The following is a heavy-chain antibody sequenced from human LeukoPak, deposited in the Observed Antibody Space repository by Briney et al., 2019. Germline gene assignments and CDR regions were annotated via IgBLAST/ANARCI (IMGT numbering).Heavy chain of an antibody. V-gene: IGHV1-69*06. D-gene: IGHD5-18*01. Sequence: GSSVKISRKASGGTFSNYAINWVRQAPGQGLEGMGGITPIFGTANYVHKYKGRDTITADKSTSTAYMELSRLRSEDTATYYCARSSSDDTAMATPFAYWGRGTLVIVSS. J-gene: IGHJ4*02. CDR3: ARSSSDDTAMATPFAY. CDR1: GGTFSNYA. CDR2: ITPIFGTA.